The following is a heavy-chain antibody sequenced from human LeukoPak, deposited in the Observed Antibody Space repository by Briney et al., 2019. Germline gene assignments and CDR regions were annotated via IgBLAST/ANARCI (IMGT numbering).Heavy chain of an antibody. D-gene: IGHD2-15*01. Sequence: SETLSLTCTVSGGSISSYYWSWIRQPPGKGLEWIGYIYYSGSTNYNPSLKSRVTISVDTSKNQFSLKLSSVTAADTAVYYCARDRWGGGYFDYWGQGTLVTVSS. CDR1: GGSISSYY. V-gene: IGHV4-59*01. CDR2: IYYSGST. CDR3: ARDRWGGGYFDY. J-gene: IGHJ4*02.